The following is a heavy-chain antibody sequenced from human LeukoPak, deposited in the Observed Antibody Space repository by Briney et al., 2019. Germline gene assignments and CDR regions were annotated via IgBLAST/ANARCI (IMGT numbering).Heavy chain of an antibody. D-gene: IGHD3-16*02. CDR1: GGSISSSNW. CDR2: IYHSAST. CDR3: ARVGPADYDYVWGSYRSSYFDY. J-gene: IGHJ4*02. V-gene: IGHV4-4*02. Sequence: TSGTLSLTCAVSGGSISSSNWLRWVRQPPGKGLEWIVEIYHSASTNYNPSLKSRVTISVDKSKNQFSLKLSSVTAADTAVYYCARVGPADYDYVWGSYRSSYFDYWGQGTLVTVSS.